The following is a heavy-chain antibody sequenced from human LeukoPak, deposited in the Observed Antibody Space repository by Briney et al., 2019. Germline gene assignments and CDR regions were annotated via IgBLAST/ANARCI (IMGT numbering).Heavy chain of an antibody. V-gene: IGHV3-9*01. D-gene: IGHD6-13*01. Sequence: GRSLRLSCAASGFTFDDYAMHWVRQAPGKGLEWVSGISWNSGSIGYADSVKGRFTISRDNAKNSLYLQMNSLRAEDTALYYCAKGQTTGIAADPYFDYWGQGTLVTVSS. CDR1: GFTFDDYA. CDR2: ISWNSGSI. CDR3: AKGQTTGIAADPYFDY. J-gene: IGHJ4*02.